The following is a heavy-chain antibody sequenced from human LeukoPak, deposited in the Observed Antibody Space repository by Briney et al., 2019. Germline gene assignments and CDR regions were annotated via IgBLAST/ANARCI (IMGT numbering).Heavy chain of an antibody. V-gene: IGHV1-46*01. J-gene: IGHJ4*02. D-gene: IGHD1-26*01. CDR1: RYAFTSYY. CDR3: ERDAGVGAKKHYFDH. Sequence: ASVNVSCNASRYAFTSYYIHWVRQAPGQGVECMGITNTSAGTTFYAQKFQGRVSMTRDTSTSTVYMDLSSLRSEDTAVFYCERDAGVGAKKHYFDHWGQGTLVTVSS. CDR2: TNTSAGTT.